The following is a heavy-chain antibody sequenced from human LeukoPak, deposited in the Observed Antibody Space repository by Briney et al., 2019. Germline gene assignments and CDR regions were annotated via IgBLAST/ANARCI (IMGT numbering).Heavy chain of an antibody. V-gene: IGHV3-11*01. CDR3: AKAARLRGYCSSTSCYAIDY. CDR1: GFTFSNYY. J-gene: IGHJ4*02. CDR2: ISSSATNI. Sequence: GGSLRLSCAASGFTFSNYYMSWIRQAPGKGLEWISYISSSATNIQYADSVKGRFTISRDNAKNSLYLQMNSLSAEDTAVYYCAKAARLRGYCSSTSCYAIDYWGQGTLVTVSS. D-gene: IGHD2-2*01.